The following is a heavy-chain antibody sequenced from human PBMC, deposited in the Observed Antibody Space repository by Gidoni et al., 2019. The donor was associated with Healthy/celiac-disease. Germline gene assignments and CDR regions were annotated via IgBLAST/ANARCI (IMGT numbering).Heavy chain of an antibody. CDR1: GFTFSSYS. Sequence: EVQLVESGGGLVKPGGSLRLSCAASGFTFSSYSMNWVRQAPGKGLEWVSSISSSSSYIYYADSVKGRFTISRDNAKNSLYLQMNSLRAEDTAVYYCARVIEQWLESMDVWGQGTTVTVSS. CDR3: ARVIEQWLESMDV. J-gene: IGHJ6*02. V-gene: IGHV3-21*01. D-gene: IGHD6-19*01. CDR2: ISSSSSYI.